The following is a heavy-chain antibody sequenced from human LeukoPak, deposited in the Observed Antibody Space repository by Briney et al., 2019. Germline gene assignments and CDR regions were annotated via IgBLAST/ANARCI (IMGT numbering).Heavy chain of an antibody. CDR2: INPNSGGT. CDR3: ARDSIWLPFYYGMDV. D-gene: IGHD5-24*01. CDR1: GYTFIGYY. J-gene: IGHJ6*02. V-gene: IGHV1-2*06. Sequence: LRASVTVSCKASGYTFIGYYIHWVRQAPGQGLEWMGQINPNSGGTNYAQKFQGRVTMTRDTSISTAYMELSRLRSDDTAVYYCARDSIWLPFYYGMDVWGQGTTVTVSS.